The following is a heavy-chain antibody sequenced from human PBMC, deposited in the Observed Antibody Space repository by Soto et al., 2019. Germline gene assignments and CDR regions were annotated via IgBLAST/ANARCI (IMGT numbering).Heavy chain of an antibody. CDR1: GDSMTSNSYY. J-gene: IGHJ3*02. V-gene: IGHV4-39*01. Sequence: LSLTCTVSGDSMTSNSYYWGWVRQPPGKGLEYIGSIHYRGSTWYNTSLKSRVTISVDTSKNQFSLRLSSVTAADTAMYYCARLFDYGGYEAFEIWGQGTMVTVSS. D-gene: IGHD4-17*01. CDR3: ARLFDYGGYEAFEI. CDR2: IHYRGST.